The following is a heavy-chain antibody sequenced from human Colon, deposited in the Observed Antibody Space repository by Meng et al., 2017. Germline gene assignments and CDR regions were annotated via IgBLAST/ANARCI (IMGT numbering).Heavy chain of an antibody. CDR3: ARDRKHYGERGWFDP. J-gene: IGHJ5*02. CDR2: IYYSGST. V-gene: IGHV4-30-4*01. D-gene: IGHD4-17*01. Sequence: QAQDSGPGLVQPSQTLWLPCTFSGGPISSGDYYWSWIRQPPGKGLEWIGYIYYSGSTYSNASLKSRVTISIDRSKNQFSLKLSSVTAADTAVYYCARDRKHYGERGWFDPWGQGTLVTVSS. CDR1: GGPISSGDYY.